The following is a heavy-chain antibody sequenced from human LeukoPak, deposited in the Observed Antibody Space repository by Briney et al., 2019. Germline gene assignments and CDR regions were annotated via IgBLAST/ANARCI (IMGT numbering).Heavy chain of an antibody. CDR3: ARDYSSMYFDY. CDR1: GGSMSGISYY. V-gene: IGHV4-39*07. CDR2: IYYSGST. D-gene: IGHD6-19*01. J-gene: IGHJ4*02. Sequence: SETLSLTCIVSGGSMSGISYYWGWIRQSPGKGLEWTGSIYYSGSTFYNPSLKSRVTLSIDMSKNQFSLKLTSVTAADTAIYYCARDYSSMYFDYWGQGTLVTVSS.